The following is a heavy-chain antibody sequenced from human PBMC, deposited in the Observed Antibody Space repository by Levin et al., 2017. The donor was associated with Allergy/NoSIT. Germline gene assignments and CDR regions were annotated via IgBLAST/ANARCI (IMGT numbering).Heavy chain of an antibody. CDR1: GGSISSYY. V-gene: IGHV4-59*01. J-gene: IGHJ4*02. CDR3: ASAFGGYSDY. Sequence: SETLSLTCTVSGGSISSYYWTWIRQPPGKGLEWIGHIYYSGTTSYNPSLKSRITISIDTSKNQFSLRLSSVTAADTAVYYCASAFGGYSDYWGQGTLVTVSS. CDR2: IYYSGTT. D-gene: IGHD3-3*01.